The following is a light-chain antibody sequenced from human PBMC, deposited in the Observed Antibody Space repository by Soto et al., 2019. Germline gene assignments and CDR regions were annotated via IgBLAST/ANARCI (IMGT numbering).Light chain of an antibody. CDR3: QQYDNWPQT. CDR1: QSFSSN. J-gene: IGKJ1*01. Sequence: EIVMTQSPATLSVSPGERATLSCRASQSFSSNLAFYHQKPGQAPSLLIYVASTMSTFIPSRFGGTGSGADFTPTGSSQQSEFSAVYCYQQYDNWPQTFGQGTKVDIK. V-gene: IGKV3-15*01. CDR2: VAS.